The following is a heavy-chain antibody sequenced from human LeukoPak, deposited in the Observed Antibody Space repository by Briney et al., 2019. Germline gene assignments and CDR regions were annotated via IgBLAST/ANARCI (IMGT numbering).Heavy chain of an antibody. D-gene: IGHD3-9*01. CDR3: ARAPYDTRGENWFDP. CDR2: MNPNSGNT. J-gene: IGHJ5*02. Sequence: GASVKVSCKASGYTFTSYDINRVRQAPGQGLEWMGWMNPNSGNTGYAQKFQGRVTMTRNTSISTAYMELSSLRSEDTAVYYCARAPYDTRGENWFDPWGQGTLVTVSS. V-gene: IGHV1-8*01. CDR1: GYTFTSYD.